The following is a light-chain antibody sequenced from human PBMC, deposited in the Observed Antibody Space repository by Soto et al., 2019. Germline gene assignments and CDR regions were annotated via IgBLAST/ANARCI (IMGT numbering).Light chain of an antibody. Sequence: EIVLPQSPATLPLSPGERATLSCRASQSVSTYLAWYQQKPGHPPMHLIYEASNSATGVTARFSGSGSGTAVTLTISSLEPEDFAVYYCQQRNTWPPLFTFGPGNKVDVK. CDR2: EAS. J-gene: IGKJ3*01. V-gene: IGKV3-11*01. CDR1: QSVSTY. CDR3: QQRNTWPPLFT.